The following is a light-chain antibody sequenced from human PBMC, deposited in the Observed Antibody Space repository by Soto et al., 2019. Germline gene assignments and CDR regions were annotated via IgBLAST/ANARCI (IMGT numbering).Light chain of an antibody. V-gene: IGKV1-12*01. CDR1: QGISSL. J-gene: IGKJ4*01. Sequence: DIQMTQSPSSVSASVGDRVTITCRASQGISSLLAWYQQKPGKAPNPLIHTASSLQSGVPSRFSGSGSGTDFTLTISSLQPEDFATYYCQQANSFPLTFGGGTKVEIK. CDR2: TAS. CDR3: QQANSFPLT.